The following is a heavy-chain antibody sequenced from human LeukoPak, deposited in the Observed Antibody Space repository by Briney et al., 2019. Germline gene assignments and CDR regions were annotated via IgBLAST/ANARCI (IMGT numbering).Heavy chain of an antibody. Sequence: PGGSLRLSCAASGFTVSSNYMSWVRQAPGKGLEWVSAISGSGGSTYYADSVKGRFTISRDNSKNTLYLQMNSLRAEDTAVYYCANLAIAADLDYWGQGTLVTVSS. V-gene: IGHV3-23*01. D-gene: IGHD2-15*01. CDR1: GFTVSSNY. CDR3: ANLAIAADLDY. CDR2: ISGSGGST. J-gene: IGHJ4*02.